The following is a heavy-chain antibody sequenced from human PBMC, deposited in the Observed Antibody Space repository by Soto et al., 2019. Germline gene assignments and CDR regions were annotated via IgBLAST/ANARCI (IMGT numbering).Heavy chain of an antibody. V-gene: IGHV1-18*01. CDR1: GYTFTSYG. Sequence: ASVKVSCKASGYTFTSYGISWVRQAPGQGLEWMGWISAYNGNTNYAQKLQGRVTMTTDTSTSTAYMELRSLRSDDTAVYYCARDSSGWYVSYYYYYYGMDVWGQGTTVTLSS. CDR2: ISAYNGNT. CDR3: ARDSSGWYVSYYYYYYGMDV. J-gene: IGHJ6*02. D-gene: IGHD6-19*01.